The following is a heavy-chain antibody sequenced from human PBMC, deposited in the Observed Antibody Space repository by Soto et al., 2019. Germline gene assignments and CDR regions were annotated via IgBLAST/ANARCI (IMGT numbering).Heavy chain of an antibody. CDR3: ARSWRTYGGNSVDY. CDR1: GFTFSSYA. Sequence: QVQLVESGGGVVQPGRSLRLSCAASGFTFSSYAMHWVRQAPGKGLGWVAVISYDGSNKYYADSVKGRFTISRDNSKNTLYLQMNSLRAEDTAVYYCARSWRTYGGNSVDYWGQGTLVTVSS. J-gene: IGHJ4*02. D-gene: IGHD4-17*01. V-gene: IGHV3-30-3*01. CDR2: ISYDGSNK.